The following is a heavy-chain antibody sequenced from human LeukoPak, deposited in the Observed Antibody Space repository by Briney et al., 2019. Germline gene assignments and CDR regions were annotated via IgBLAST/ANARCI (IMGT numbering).Heavy chain of an antibody. D-gene: IGHD3-9*01. CDR1: GFTFSSYG. V-gene: IGHV3-23*01. CDR2: ISGSGGST. Sequence: GGSLRLSCAASGFTFSSYGMSWVRQAPGKGLEWVSAISGSGGSTYYADSVKGRFTISRDNSKNTLYLQMNSLRAEDTAVYHCAKVYDILTGYFDYWGQGTLVTVSS. CDR3: AKVYDILTGYFDY. J-gene: IGHJ4*02.